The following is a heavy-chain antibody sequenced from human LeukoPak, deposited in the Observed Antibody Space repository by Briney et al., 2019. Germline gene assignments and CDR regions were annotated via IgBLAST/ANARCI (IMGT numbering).Heavy chain of an antibody. D-gene: IGHD3-3*01. CDR1: GFSFSNYW. CDR3: VSGSLQSGYNFDH. CDR2: ISSDGSDT. J-gene: IGHJ4*02. Sequence: SGGSLRLSCAASGFSFSNYWMHWVRQAPGKGLVWVSRISSDGSDTIYADSVKGRFTMSRDNAKNTLYLQMNSLRAEDTAVYYCVSGSLQSGYNFDHWGQGALVTVSS. V-gene: IGHV3-74*01.